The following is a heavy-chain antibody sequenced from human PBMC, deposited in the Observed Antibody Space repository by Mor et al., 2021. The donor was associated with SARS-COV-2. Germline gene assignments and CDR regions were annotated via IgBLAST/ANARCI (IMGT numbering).Heavy chain of an antibody. Sequence: RIYTSGITNSTHSLQSRVTISLDTSKNQFSLDLLSVTAADTAVYYCAREELTYYFDFWGQGSLVTVSS. D-gene: IGHD1-7*01. CDR3: AREELTYYFDF. CDR2: IYTSGIT. J-gene: IGHJ4*02. V-gene: IGHV4-4*07.